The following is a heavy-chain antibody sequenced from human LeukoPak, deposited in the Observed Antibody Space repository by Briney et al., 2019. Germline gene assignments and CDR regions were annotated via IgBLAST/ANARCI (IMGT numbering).Heavy chain of an antibody. Sequence: ASVKVSCKASGYTFTSYGISWVRQAPGQGLEWMGWISAYNGNTNYAQKLQGRVTMTTDTSTSTAYMELRSLRAEDTAVYYCARDQPYYYDSSGPPSAFDIWGQGTMVTVSS. V-gene: IGHV1-18*01. CDR1: GYTFTSYG. CDR3: ARDQPYYYDSSGPPSAFDI. D-gene: IGHD3-22*01. J-gene: IGHJ3*02. CDR2: ISAYNGNT.